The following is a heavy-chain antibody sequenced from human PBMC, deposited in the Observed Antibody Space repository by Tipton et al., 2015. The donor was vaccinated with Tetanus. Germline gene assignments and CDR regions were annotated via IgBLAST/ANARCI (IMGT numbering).Heavy chain of an antibody. CDR2: IGATGAI. CDR3: AKDRASGMLRDNYFDY. CDR1: GFTFSSYS. J-gene: IGHJ4*02. D-gene: IGHD3-10*01. Sequence: SLRLSCTTSGFTFSSYSMNWFRQAPGKGLEWVSYIGATGAIYYADSAKVRFTISRDNAKNSLYLQMTSLRDEDTAVYYCAKDRASGMLRDNYFDYWGLGTLVTVSS. V-gene: IGHV3-48*02.